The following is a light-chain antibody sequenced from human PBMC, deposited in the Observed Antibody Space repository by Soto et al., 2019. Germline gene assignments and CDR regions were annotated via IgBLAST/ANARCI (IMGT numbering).Light chain of an antibody. CDR3: QQYASFWT. CDR2: KAS. J-gene: IGKJ1*01. V-gene: IGKV1-5*03. Sequence: DIQMTQSPSTLSASVGDRVTITCRATQSISNSLAWYQQKPVKAPNLLIYKASSLETGVPSRFNGSGSGTEFTLTITSLQPDDSATYYCQQYASFWTFGQGTKVEIK. CDR1: QSISNS.